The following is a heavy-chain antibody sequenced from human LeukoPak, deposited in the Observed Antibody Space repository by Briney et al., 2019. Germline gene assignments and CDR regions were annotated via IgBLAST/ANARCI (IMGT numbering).Heavy chain of an antibody. CDR3: ARTGHYDSSGYYLDAFDI. CDR2: IYHSGST. Sequence: TSGTLSLTCAVSGGSISSSNWWSWVRQPPGKGLEWIGEIYHSGSTNYNPSLKSRVTISVDKSKNQFSLKLSSVTAADTAVYYCARTGHYDSSGYYLDAFDIWGQGTMVTVSS. CDR1: GGSISSSNW. J-gene: IGHJ3*02. V-gene: IGHV4-4*02. D-gene: IGHD3-22*01.